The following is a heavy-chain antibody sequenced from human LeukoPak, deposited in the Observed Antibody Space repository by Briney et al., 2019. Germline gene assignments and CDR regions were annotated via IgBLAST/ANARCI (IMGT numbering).Heavy chain of an antibody. CDR3: AKDGVVVAAYYFDY. V-gene: IGHV3-30*18. D-gene: IGHD2-15*01. Sequence: PGGSLRLSCAASGFTFSSYGMHWVRQAPGKGLEWVAVISYDGSNKYYADSVKGRFTISRDNSKNTLYLQMNSLRAEDTAVYYCAKDGVVVAAYYFDYWGQGTLVTVSS. CDR1: GFTFSSYG. CDR2: ISYDGSNK. J-gene: IGHJ4*02.